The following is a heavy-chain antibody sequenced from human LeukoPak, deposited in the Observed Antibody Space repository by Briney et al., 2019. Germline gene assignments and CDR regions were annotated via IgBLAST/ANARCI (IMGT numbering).Heavy chain of an antibody. J-gene: IGHJ6*03. D-gene: IGHD1-1*01. Sequence: GRFTISRDNAKNSLYLQMSSLRAEDTAVYYCARDGNNYYYYMDVWGKGTTVTVSS. V-gene: IGHV3-11*06. CDR3: ARDGNNYYYYMDV.